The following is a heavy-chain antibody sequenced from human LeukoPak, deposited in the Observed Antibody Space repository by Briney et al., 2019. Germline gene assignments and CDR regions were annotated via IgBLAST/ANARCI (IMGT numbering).Heavy chain of an antibody. CDR1: GGSISSYY. Sequence: PSETLSLTCTVSGGSISSYYWSWIRQPPGKGLEWIGYIYYSGNIDYNPSLKSRVTISLDTSKNQFSLKLNSVTAADTAVYYCAKSNGYGLVDIWGQGTMVTVSS. J-gene: IGHJ3*02. V-gene: IGHV4-59*12. D-gene: IGHD3-10*01. CDR2: IYYSGNI. CDR3: AKSNGYGLVDI.